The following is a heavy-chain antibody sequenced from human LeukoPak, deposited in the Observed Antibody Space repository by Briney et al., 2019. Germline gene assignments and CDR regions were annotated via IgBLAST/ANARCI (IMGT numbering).Heavy chain of an antibody. J-gene: IGHJ4*02. V-gene: IGHV4-39*01. CDR3: ARLHPDFDY. CDR1: GGSISSSSYY. CDR2: IHYSGST. Sequence: PSETLSLTCTVSGGSISSSSYYWGWIRQPPGKGLDWIGSIHYSGSTYYNPSLKSRVTISVDTSKNQFSLKLSSVTAADTAVYYCARLHPDFDYWGQGTLVTVSS.